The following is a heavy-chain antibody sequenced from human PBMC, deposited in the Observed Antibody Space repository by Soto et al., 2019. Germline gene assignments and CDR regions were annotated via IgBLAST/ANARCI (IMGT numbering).Heavy chain of an antibody. J-gene: IGHJ4*02. Sequence: QITLKESGPTLVKPTQTLTLTCTFSGFSLSASGVGVAWIRQPPGKALEWLALIFWNDDKFYTSSLRNRLTITKDTSKNQVILTLTIMEPEDAATYYCAHRVIGPPAPQIDSWGPGTLVTVSS. V-gene: IGHV2-5*01. CDR2: IFWNDDK. D-gene: IGHD2-2*01. CDR1: GFSLSASGVG. CDR3: AHRVIGPPAPQIDS.